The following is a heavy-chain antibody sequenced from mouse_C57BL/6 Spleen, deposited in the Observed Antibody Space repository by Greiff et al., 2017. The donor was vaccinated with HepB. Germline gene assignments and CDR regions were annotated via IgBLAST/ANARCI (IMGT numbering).Heavy chain of an antibody. CDR3: ARSIPYYYGSSLYYFDY. CDR2: IYIGNGYT. CDR1: GYTFTSYG. Sequence: EVQLQQSGAELVRPGSSVKMSCKTSGYTFTSYGINWVKQRPGQGLEWIGYIYIGNGYTEYNEKFKGKATLTSDTSSSTAYMQLISLTSEDSAIYFCARSIPYYYGSSLYYFDYWGQGTTLTVSS. D-gene: IGHD1-1*01. J-gene: IGHJ2*01. V-gene: IGHV1-58*01.